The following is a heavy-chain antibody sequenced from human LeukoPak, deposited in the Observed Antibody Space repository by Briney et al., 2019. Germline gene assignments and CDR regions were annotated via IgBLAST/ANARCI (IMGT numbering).Heavy chain of an antibody. CDR2: IIPIFGTA. Sequence: ASVKVSCKASGGTFSSYAISWVRQAPGQGLEWMGRIIPIFGTANYAQKFQGRVTITTDESTSTAYMELSSLRSEDTAVYYCVRDDPPYYYDSSGYYAWGQGTLVTVSS. CDR3: VRDDPPYYYDSSGYYA. V-gene: IGHV1-69*05. J-gene: IGHJ5*02. D-gene: IGHD3-22*01. CDR1: GGTFSSYA.